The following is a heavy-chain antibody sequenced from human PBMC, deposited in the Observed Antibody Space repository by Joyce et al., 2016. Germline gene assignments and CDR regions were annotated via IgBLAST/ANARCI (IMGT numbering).Heavy chain of an antibody. Sequence: QVQLVESGGGVVQPGRSLRLSCAASGFTFSNYAMHWVRQAPGKGLEWVAVISYDGTNTYYVDSAKGRFIIARDNSKNTLYLHMNSLRTEDTAVYYCARDTERWLDNFPTALIDSWGQGTLVTVSS. CDR2: ISYDGTNT. CDR1: GFTFSNYA. V-gene: IGHV3-30-3*01. CDR3: ARDTERWLDNFPTALIDS. J-gene: IGHJ4*02. D-gene: IGHD5-12*01.